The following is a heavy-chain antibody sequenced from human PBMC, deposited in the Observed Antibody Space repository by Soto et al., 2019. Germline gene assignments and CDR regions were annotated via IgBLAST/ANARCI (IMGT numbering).Heavy chain of an antibody. CDR2: ISDTGAST. V-gene: IGHV3-23*01. Sequence: AGGSLRLSCEASGFTFKESAMNWVRQAPGKGLEWVARISDTGASTWYAESVRGRLSISRDNSKNTLYLQMNSLRADDTAVYYCAKVMVKNWFDPWGQGTLGTVSS. D-gene: IGHD5-18*01. J-gene: IGHJ5*02. CDR1: GFTFKESA. CDR3: AKVMVKNWFDP.